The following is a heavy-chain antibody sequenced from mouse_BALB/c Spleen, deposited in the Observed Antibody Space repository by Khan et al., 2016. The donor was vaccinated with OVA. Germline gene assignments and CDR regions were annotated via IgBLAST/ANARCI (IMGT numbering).Heavy chain of an antibody. J-gene: IGHJ2*01. CDR2: IWAGGST. CDR1: GFSLTSYG. D-gene: IGHD1-3*01. Sequence: QVQLKESGPGLVAPSQCLSITCTASGFSLTSYGVHWVRQPPGQGLEWLGVIWAGGSTNYNSALMTRLNFSRDNYKRQIILKMDSLQVDDTAMYYCARLEDIWGQGTTLTVSS. V-gene: IGHV2-9*02. CDR3: ARLEDI.